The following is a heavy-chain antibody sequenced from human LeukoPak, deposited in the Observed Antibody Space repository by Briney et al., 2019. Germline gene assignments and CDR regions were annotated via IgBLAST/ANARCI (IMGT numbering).Heavy chain of an antibody. V-gene: IGHV4-34*01. D-gene: IGHD6-6*01. CDR3: ARLQQLAH. CDR2: INHSGST. Sequence: PSETLSLTCAVYGGSFSGYYWSWIRQPPGKGLEWIGEINHSGSTNYNPSLKSRVTISVDTSKNQFSLKLSSVTAADTAVHYCARLQQLAHWGQGTLVTVSS. J-gene: IGHJ4*02. CDR1: GGSFSGYY.